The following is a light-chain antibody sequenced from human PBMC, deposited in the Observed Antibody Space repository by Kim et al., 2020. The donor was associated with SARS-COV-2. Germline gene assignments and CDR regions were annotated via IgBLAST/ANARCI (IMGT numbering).Light chain of an antibody. CDR1: SSDVGGYNY. J-gene: IGLJ3*02. CDR2: DVS. CDR3: NSYTSSSTWV. V-gene: IGLV2-14*01. Sequence: QSALTQPASVSGSPGQSITISCTGTSSDVGGYNYVSWYQQHPGKAPKLMIYDVSKRPSGVSNRFSGSKSGNTASLTISGLQAEDEANYYCNSYTSSSTWVFGGGTQLTV.